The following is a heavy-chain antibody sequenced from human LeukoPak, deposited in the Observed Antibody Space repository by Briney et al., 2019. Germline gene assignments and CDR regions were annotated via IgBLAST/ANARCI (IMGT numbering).Heavy chain of an antibody. CDR2: IYHSGST. D-gene: IGHD6-6*01. CDR1: GYSISSGYY. CDR3: ARRPRYSSSSNLLGYFQH. J-gene: IGHJ1*01. V-gene: IGHV4-38-2*02. Sequence: SETLSLTCTVSGYSISSGYYWGWIRQPPGKGPEWIGSIYHSGSTYYNPSLKSRVTISVDTSKNQFSLKLSSVTAADTAVYYCARRPRYSSSSNLLGYFQHWGQGTLVTVSS.